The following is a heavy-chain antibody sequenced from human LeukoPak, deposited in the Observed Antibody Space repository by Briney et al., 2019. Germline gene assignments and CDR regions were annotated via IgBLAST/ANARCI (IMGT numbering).Heavy chain of an antibody. CDR1: GGSISIGGYY. V-gene: IGHV4-61*02. CDR2: IYSDGSS. D-gene: IGHD5-24*01. J-gene: IGHJ3*02. Sequence: SQTLSLTCTVSGGSISIGGYYWSWIRQPAGKGLEWIGRIYSDGSSNCSPSLNSRVTISIDTSKNQFSLNLSSVTAADTAVYYCARVIRTDPHNYDGFDIWGQGTMVTVSS. CDR3: ARVIRTDPHNYDGFDI.